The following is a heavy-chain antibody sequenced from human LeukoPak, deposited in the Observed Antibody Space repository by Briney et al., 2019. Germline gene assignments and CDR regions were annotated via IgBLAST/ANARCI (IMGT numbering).Heavy chain of an antibody. D-gene: IGHD5-12*01. J-gene: IGHJ6*04. V-gene: IGHV3-30*18. CDR1: GFSFSSNG. CDR2: ISYDGSNK. Sequence: GGSLRLSCAASGFSFSSNGMHWVRQAPGKGLEWVAVISYDGSNKYYVDSVRGRFTISRDNSKNTLYLQMNSLRAEDTAVYYCAKERLDIVTTGYYYYCMDVWGKGTTVTVSS. CDR3: AKERLDIVTTGYYYYCMDV.